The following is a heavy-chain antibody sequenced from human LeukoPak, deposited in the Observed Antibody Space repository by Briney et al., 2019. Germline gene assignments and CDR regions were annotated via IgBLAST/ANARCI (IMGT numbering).Heavy chain of an antibody. Sequence: GSLRLSCAASGFNFNDYSMTWVRQAPGKGLEWLSYISNSGRTIYSADSVKGRFTISRDNAKNSLYLQMNSLRAEDTALYYCAKDIAYYDSSGYSSHNAFDIWGQGTMVTVSS. D-gene: IGHD3-22*01. CDR3: AKDIAYYDSSGYSSHNAFDI. CDR1: GFNFNDYS. J-gene: IGHJ3*02. V-gene: IGHV3-48*04. CDR2: ISNSGRTI.